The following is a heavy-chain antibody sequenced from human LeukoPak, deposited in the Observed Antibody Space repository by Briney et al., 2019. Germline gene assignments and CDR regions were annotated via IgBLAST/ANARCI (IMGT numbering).Heavy chain of an antibody. CDR2: IYYSGST. Sequence: SETLSLTCTVSGGSISSSSYYWGWIRQPPGKGLEWIGSIYYSGSTYYNPSLKSRVTISVDTSKNQFSLKLSSVTAADTAVYYCARQAFPRGYDFWSGYSRFYYYYMDVWGKGTTVTVSS. CDR3: ARQAFPRGYDFWSGYSRFYYYYMDV. CDR1: GGSISSSSYY. J-gene: IGHJ6*03. V-gene: IGHV4-39*01. D-gene: IGHD3-3*01.